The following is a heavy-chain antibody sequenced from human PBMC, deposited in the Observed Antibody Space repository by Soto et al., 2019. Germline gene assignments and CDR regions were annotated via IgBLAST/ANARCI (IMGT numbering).Heavy chain of an antibody. CDR2: ISGSGGST. D-gene: IGHD2-2*01. V-gene: IGHV3-23*01. Sequence: HPGGSLRLSCAASGFTFSSYAMSWVRQAPGKGLEWVSAISGSGGSTYYADSVKGRFTISRDNSKNTLYLQMNSLRAEDTAVYYCAKQGDIVVVPNWFDPWGQGTLVTVSS. J-gene: IGHJ5*02. CDR3: AKQGDIVVVPNWFDP. CDR1: GFTFSSYA.